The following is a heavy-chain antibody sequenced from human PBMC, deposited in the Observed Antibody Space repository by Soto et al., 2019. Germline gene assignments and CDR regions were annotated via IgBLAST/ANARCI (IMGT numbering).Heavy chain of an antibody. D-gene: IGHD4-17*01. V-gene: IGHV1-2*02. J-gene: IGHJ4*02. CDR2: INPNSGGT. CDR3: ARDKDYGGNSGAYYFDY. CDR1: GYTFTGYD. Sequence: ASVEVSCKASGYTFTGYDMHWVLQAPGQGLEWMGWINPNSGGTNYAQKFQGRVTMTRDTSISTAYMELSRLRSDDTAVYYCARDKDYGGNSGAYYFDYWGQGTLVTVSS.